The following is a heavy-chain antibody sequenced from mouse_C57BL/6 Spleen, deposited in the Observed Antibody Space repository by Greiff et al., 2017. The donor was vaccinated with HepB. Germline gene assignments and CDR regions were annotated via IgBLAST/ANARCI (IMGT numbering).Heavy chain of an antibody. V-gene: IGHV1-59*01. CDR2: IDPSDSYT. CDR1: GYTFTSYW. J-gene: IGHJ3*01. Sequence: QVQLQQSGAELVRPGTSVKLSCKASGYTFTSYWMHWVKQRPGQGLEWIGVIDPSDSYTNYNQKFKGKATLTVDTSSSTAYMQLSSLTSEDSAVYYCARCYGDSFAYWGQGTLVTVSA. D-gene: IGHD1-1*01. CDR3: ARCYGDSFAY.